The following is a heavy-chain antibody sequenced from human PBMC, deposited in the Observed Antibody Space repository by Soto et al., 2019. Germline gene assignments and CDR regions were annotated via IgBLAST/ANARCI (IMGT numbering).Heavy chain of an antibody. CDR1: GFTFSSYW. Sequence: GGSLRLSCVASGFTFSSYWMSWVRQAPGKGLEWVANIKQDGSEKYYVDSVKGRFTISRDNAKNSLYLQMNSLRAEDTAVYYCARDETDYGDYCHWGQGTLVTVSS. J-gene: IGHJ4*02. CDR3: ARDETDYGDYCH. D-gene: IGHD4-17*01. CDR2: IKQDGSEK. V-gene: IGHV3-7*01.